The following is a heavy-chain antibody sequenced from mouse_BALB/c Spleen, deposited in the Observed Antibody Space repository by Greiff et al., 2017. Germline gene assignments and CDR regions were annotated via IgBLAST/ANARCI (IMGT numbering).Heavy chain of an antibody. CDR1: GFDFSRYW. J-gene: IGHJ4*01. V-gene: IGHV4-2*02. CDR2: INPGSSTI. CDR3: ARLSLYAMDY. Sequence: EVKLQESGGGLVQPGGSLNLSCAASGFDFSRYWMSWARQAPGKGQEWIGEINPGSSTINYTPSLKDKFIISRDNAKNTLYLQMSKVRSEDTALYYCARLSLYAMDYWGQGTSVTVSS.